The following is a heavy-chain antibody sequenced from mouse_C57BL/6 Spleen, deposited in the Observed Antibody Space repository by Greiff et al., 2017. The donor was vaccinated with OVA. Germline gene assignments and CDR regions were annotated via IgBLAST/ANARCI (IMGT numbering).Heavy chain of an antibody. CDR3: ARSATTVVDSDD. Sequence: EVQLQQSGPELVKPGASVKMSCKASGYTFTDYNMHWVKQSHGTSLEWIGYINPNNGGTSSNQKFKGKATLTVNKSSSTAYMELRSLTSEDSAFYYCARSATTVVDSDDWGQGTTLTVSS. CDR2: INPNNGGT. J-gene: IGHJ2*01. D-gene: IGHD1-1*01. V-gene: IGHV1-22*01. CDR1: GYTFTDYN.